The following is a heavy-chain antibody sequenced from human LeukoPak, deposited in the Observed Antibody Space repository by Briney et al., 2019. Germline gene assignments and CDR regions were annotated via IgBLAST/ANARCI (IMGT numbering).Heavy chain of an antibody. CDR3: ARSSSWYGTCGF. CDR2: IYYSGNT. CDR1: GGSISNYY. J-gene: IGHJ4*02. D-gene: IGHD6-13*01. Sequence: SETLSLTCTVSGGSISNYYWSWIRQPPGKGLEWIGYIYYSGNTNYNPSLKSRVTISLDTSKNQFSLKLSSVTAADTAVYYCARSSSWYGTCGFWGQGTLVTVSS. V-gene: IGHV4-59*01.